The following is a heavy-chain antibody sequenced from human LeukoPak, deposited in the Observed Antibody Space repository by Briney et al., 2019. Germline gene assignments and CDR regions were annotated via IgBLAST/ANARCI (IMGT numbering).Heavy chain of an antibody. D-gene: IGHD3-22*01. CDR3: ARVRYYDSSGYR. V-gene: IGHV4-30-2*01. Sequence: SQTLFLTCTVSGGSISSGGYYWSWIRQPPGKGLEWIGYIYHSGSTYYNPSLKSRVTISVDRSKNQFSLKLSSVTAADTAVYYCARVRYYDSSGYRWGQGTLVTVSS. CDR2: IYHSGST. J-gene: IGHJ4*02. CDR1: GGSISSGGYY.